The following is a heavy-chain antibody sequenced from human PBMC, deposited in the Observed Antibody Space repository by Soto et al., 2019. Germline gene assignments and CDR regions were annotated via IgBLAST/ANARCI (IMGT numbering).Heavy chain of an antibody. V-gene: IGHV4-30-4*01. CDR2: IYYSGST. J-gene: IGHJ6*02. CDR3: ARTTEYYYYYGMDV. CDR1: GGSISSGDYY. D-gene: IGHD1-1*01. Sequence: QVQLQESGPGLVKPSQTLSLTCTVSGGSISSGDYYWSWIRQPPGKGLEWIGYIYYSGSTYYNPSPKSRVTRSVDTSKNQFSLKLSSVTAADTAVYYCARTTEYYYYYGMDVWGQGTTVTVSS.